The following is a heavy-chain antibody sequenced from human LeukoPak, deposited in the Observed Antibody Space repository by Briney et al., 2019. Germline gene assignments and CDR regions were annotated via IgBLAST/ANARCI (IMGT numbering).Heavy chain of an antibody. CDR1: GFTFSRYE. CDR3: AREGTGYSGYDSFDY. CDR2: FSSRGSTI. V-gene: IGHV3-48*03. J-gene: IGHJ4*02. D-gene: IGHD5-12*01. Sequence: GGSLRLSCAASGFTFSRYEMNCVREAPGGGRECVSYFSSRGSTIYYPDSVKGRFTISRDNAKNSLNLQMNSLRAEDTAVYYCAREGTGYSGYDSFDYWGQGTLVTVSS.